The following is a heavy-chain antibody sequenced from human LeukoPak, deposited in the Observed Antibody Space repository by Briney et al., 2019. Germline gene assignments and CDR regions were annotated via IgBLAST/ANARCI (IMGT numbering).Heavy chain of an antibody. CDR3: ARVRQQLGYWFDP. J-gene: IGHJ5*02. Sequence: SVKVSCKASGGTFSSYAISWVRQAPGQGLEWMGRIIPILGIANYAQKFQGRVTITADKSASTAYMELSSLRSEDTAVYYCARVRQQLGYWFDPWGQGTLVTVSS. V-gene: IGHV1-69*04. D-gene: IGHD6-13*01. CDR1: GGTFSSYA. CDR2: IIPILGIA.